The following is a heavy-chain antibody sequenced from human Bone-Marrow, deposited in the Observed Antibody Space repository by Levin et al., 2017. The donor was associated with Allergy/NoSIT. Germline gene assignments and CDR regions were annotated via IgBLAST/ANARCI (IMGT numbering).Heavy chain of an antibody. CDR1: GFTFSSYA. Sequence: GESLKISCAASGFTFSSYAMSWVRQAPGKGLEWVSAISGSGGSTYYADSVKGRFTISRDNSKNTLYLQMNSLRAEDTAVYYCAKKGPETRPFDYWGQGTLVTVSS. CDR3: AKKGPETRPFDY. CDR2: ISGSGGST. D-gene: IGHD5-24*01. J-gene: IGHJ4*02. V-gene: IGHV3-23*01.